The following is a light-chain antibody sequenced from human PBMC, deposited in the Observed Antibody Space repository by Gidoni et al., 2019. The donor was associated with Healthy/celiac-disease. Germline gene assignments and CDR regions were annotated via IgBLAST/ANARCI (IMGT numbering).Light chain of an antibody. Sequence: EIVMTQSPATLSVSPGERATLSCMASQSVSSNLAWYQQKPGQAPRLLIYGASIRATGIPARFSGSGSGTEFTLTISILQSEDFAVYYCQQYNNWPWITFGQXTRLEIK. CDR1: QSVSSN. J-gene: IGKJ5*01. V-gene: IGKV3D-15*03. CDR3: QQYNNWPWIT. CDR2: GAS.